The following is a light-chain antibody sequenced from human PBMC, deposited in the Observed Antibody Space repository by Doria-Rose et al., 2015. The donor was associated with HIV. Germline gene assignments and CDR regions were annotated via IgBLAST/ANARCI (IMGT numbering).Light chain of an antibody. V-gene: IGKV3-20*01. J-gene: IGKJ1*01. CDR1: QNFSSTY. CDR3: HQYGTSWT. Sequence: EIVLTQSPGTLSLSPGERATLSCRASQNFSSTYLAWYQQKPGQAPSLLIYNGSTRATGIPDRFSASGSGTDFTPTINRLEPEDFALYYCHQYGTSWTFGQGTKVEI. CDR2: NGS.